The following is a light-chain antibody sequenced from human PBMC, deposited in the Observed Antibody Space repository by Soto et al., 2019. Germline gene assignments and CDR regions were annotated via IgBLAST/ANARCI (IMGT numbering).Light chain of an antibody. CDR2: AAS. CDR1: QSISNY. J-gene: IGKJ2*01. Sequence: DIQMTQSPSSLSASVGDRVTITCRASQSISNYLNWYQQKPGKAPKLLIYAASSLQSGVPSSFSGSGSGPEFTLTISSMQPEYFATYYCQQSYSTPPMYTFGQGTNLEIK. CDR3: QQSYSTPPMYT. V-gene: IGKV1-39*01.